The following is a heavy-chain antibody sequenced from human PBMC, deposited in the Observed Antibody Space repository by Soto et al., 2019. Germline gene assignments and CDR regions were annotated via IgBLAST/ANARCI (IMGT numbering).Heavy chain of an antibody. Sequence: QVQLVQSGAEVKKHGASVKVSCKASGYTITSYGSRWVRQAPVQGLEWMGWISAYNGNTNYAQKLQGRVTMTTDTSTSTAYMELRSLRSDDTAVYYCARDYDYDILTGYYVGIDYWGQGTLVTVSS. V-gene: IGHV1-18*01. CDR2: ISAYNGNT. CDR3: ARDYDYDILTGYYVGIDY. D-gene: IGHD3-9*01. J-gene: IGHJ4*02. CDR1: GYTITSYG.